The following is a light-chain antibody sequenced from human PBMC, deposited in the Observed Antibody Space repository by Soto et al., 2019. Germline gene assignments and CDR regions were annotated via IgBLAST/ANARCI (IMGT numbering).Light chain of an antibody. CDR1: QGISSY. CDR3: LQDYNFPRT. Sequence: AIRMTQSPTSLSASTGDRVTITCRASQGISSYLAWYQQKPGKAPKLLIYAASTLQSGVPSRFSGSASGTDFTLTISILQPEDFATYCCLQDYNFPRTFGQGTKVDIK. V-gene: IGKV1-8*01. CDR2: AAS. J-gene: IGKJ1*01.